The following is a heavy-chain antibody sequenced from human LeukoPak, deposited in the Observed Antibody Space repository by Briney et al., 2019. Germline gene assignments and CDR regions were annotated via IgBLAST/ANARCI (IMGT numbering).Heavy chain of an antibody. J-gene: IGHJ4*02. CDR2: ISGSGGST. CDR1: GFTFSSYA. CDR3: AKGGKSYYDSSGYYSNFDY. Sequence: GGSLRLSCAASGFTFSSYAMSWVRQAPGKGLEWVSAISGSGGSTYYADSVKGRFTISRDNSKNTLCLQMNSLRAEDTAVYYCAKGGKSYYDSSGYYSNFDYWGQGTLVTVSS. D-gene: IGHD3-22*01. V-gene: IGHV3-23*01.